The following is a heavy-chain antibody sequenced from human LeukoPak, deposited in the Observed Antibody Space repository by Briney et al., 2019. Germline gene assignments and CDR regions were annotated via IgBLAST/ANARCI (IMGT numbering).Heavy chain of an antibody. Sequence: PSETLSLTCTVSGGSISSSSYYWGWIRQPPGKGLEWIGSIYYSGSTYYNPSLKSRVTISVDTSKNQFSLKLSSVTAADTAVYYCARNPRRCSGGSCYHFDYWGQGTLVTVSS. CDR2: IYYSGST. D-gene: IGHD2-15*01. CDR1: GGSISSSSYY. CDR3: ARNPRRCSGGSCYHFDY. J-gene: IGHJ4*02. V-gene: IGHV4-39*01.